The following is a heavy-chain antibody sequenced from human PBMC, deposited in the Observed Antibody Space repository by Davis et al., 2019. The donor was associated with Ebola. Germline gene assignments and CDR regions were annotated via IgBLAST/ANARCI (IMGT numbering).Heavy chain of an antibody. Sequence: MPGGSLRLSCAVYGGSFSGYYWSWIRQPPGKGLEWIGEINHSGSTNYNPSLKSRVTISVDTSKNQFSLKLSSVTAADTAVYYCARLQPITMVQRYYYYGMDVWGQGTTVTVSS. J-gene: IGHJ6*02. CDR2: INHSGST. CDR1: GGSFSGYY. CDR3: ARLQPITMVQRYYYYGMDV. V-gene: IGHV4-34*01. D-gene: IGHD3-10*01.